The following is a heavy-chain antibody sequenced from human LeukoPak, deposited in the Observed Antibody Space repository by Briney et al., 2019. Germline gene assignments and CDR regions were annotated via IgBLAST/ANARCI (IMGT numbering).Heavy chain of an antibody. CDR3: AKVGYYDSSGYPSLPNFDY. CDR1: GFTFSSYA. CDR2: ISGSGGST. Sequence: GGSLRLSCAASGFTFSSYAMSWVRQAPGKGLEWVSAISGSGGSTYYADSVKGGFTISRENAKNTLYLQMNSLRDEDTAVYYCAKVGYYDSSGYPSLPNFDYWGQGTLVTVSS. J-gene: IGHJ4*02. D-gene: IGHD3-22*01. V-gene: IGHV3-23*01.